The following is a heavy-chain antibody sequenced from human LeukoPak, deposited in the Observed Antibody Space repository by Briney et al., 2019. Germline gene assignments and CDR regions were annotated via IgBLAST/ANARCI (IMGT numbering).Heavy chain of an antibody. CDR1: GFTVSDYA. Sequence: GGSLRLSCAASGFTVSDYAMTWVRQTPGKGLEWVSSSSGGGGSTYYADSVKGRFTISRDNSKNTLYLQMNSLRAEDTAVYYCAKGTDSSGWYLYFDYWGQGTLVTVSS. V-gene: IGHV3-23*01. D-gene: IGHD6-19*01. J-gene: IGHJ4*02. CDR3: AKGTDSSGWYLYFDY. CDR2: SSGGGGST.